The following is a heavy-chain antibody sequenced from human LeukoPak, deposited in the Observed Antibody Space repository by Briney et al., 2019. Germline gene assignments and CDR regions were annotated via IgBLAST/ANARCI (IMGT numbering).Heavy chain of an antibody. CDR3: AKDFTGSYLYFDY. CDR2: ISGGSGGST. CDR1: GFTFSNYD. J-gene: IGHJ4*02. Sequence: GGSLRLSCAASGFTFSNYDMSWVRQAPGKGLQWVSAISGGSGGSTHYADSVKGRFTISRDNSKNTLYLQMDSLRAEDTAIYYCAKDFTGSYLYFDYWGQGTLVTVFS. V-gene: IGHV3-23*01. D-gene: IGHD1-26*01.